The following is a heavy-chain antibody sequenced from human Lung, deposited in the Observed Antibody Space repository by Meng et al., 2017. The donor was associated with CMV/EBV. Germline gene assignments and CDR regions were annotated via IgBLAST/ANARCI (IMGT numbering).Heavy chain of an antibody. D-gene: IGHD3-3*01. J-gene: IGHJ6*02. V-gene: IGHV3-30*04. Sequence: GGSLRLXCAASGFTFSSYAMHWVRQAPGKGLEWVAVISYDGSNKYYADSVKGRFTISRDNSKNTLYLQMNSLRAEDTAVYYCARDLVPFGVVIAYVMDVWRHGXTVTVSS. CDR2: ISYDGSNK. CDR3: ARDLVPFGVVIAYVMDV. CDR1: GFTFSSYA.